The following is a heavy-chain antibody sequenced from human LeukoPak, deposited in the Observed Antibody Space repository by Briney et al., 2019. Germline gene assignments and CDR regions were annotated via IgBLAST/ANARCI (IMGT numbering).Heavy chain of an antibody. J-gene: IGHJ4*02. V-gene: IGHV3-23*01. Sequence: GGSLRLSCAASGFAFSSYAMSWVRQAPGKGLEWVSAINGNGGSTYYADSVKGRFTVSRDNSKNTLYLQMNSLRAEDTAVYYCAKHYAVLLWFGEFTFDYWGQGTLVTVSS. D-gene: IGHD3-10*01. CDR1: GFAFSSYA. CDR2: INGNGGST. CDR3: AKHYAVLLWFGEFTFDY.